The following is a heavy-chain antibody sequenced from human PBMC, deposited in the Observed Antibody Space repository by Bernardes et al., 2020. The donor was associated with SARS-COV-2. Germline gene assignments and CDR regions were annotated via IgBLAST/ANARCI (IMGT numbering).Heavy chain of an antibody. J-gene: IGHJ2*01. D-gene: IGHD2-21*01. CDR1: GFSFSNYD. CDR2: IGTLADT. Sequence: ESLRLSCAASGFSFSNYDFHWVRQVTGKGLEWVSAIGTLADTFYPDSVKGRFTISRDNAKNSLYLQMNSLRAGDTAIYYCVRGPPVAYKIWYFDLLGRGTLVTDSS. CDR3: VRGPPVAYKIWYFDL. V-gene: IGHV3-13*01.